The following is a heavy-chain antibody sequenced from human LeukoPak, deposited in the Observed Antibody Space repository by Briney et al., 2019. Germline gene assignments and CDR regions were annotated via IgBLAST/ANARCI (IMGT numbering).Heavy chain of an antibody. Sequence: TGGSLRLSCAASGFTFSSYSMNWVRQAPGKGLEWVSSISSSSSYIYYADSVKGRFATSRDNAKNSLYLQMNSLRAEDTAVYYCARGHLEGYWGQGTLVTVSS. J-gene: IGHJ4*02. CDR1: GFTFSSYS. V-gene: IGHV3-21*01. CDR3: ARGHLEGY. CDR2: ISSSSSYI. D-gene: IGHD1-1*01.